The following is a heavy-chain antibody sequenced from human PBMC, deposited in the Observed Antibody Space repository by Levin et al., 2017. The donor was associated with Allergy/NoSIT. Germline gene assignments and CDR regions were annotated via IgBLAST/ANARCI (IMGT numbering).Heavy chain of an antibody. D-gene: IGHD5-24*01. Sequence: SGPTLVKPTQTLTLTCALSGFSLSTSGMSVSWIRQPPGKALEWLARIDWDDDKYYSTSLRTRLTISKDTSKNQVVLTMTNMEPVDTATYYCARNPHLGYNYGYYYGLEVWGQGTTVTVSS. CDR1: GFSLSTSGMS. CDR3: ARNPHLGYNYGYYYGLEV. J-gene: IGHJ6*02. V-gene: IGHV2-70*11. CDR2: IDWDDDK.